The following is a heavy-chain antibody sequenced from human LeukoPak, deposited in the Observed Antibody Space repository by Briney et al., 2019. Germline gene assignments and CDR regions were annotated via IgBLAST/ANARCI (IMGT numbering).Heavy chain of an antibody. D-gene: IGHD6-13*01. J-gene: IGHJ3*02. CDR3: ARGIAAAGIIDAFDI. CDR1: VGTFSSYA. V-gene: IGHV1-69*05. Sequence: GASVTVSFKASVGTFSSYAISWVGQAPGQGLEGVGGIIPIFGTANYAQKFQGRVTITTHESTSTAYMELSSLRSEDTAVYYCARGIAAAGIIDAFDIWGQETMVTVSS. CDR2: IIPIFGTA.